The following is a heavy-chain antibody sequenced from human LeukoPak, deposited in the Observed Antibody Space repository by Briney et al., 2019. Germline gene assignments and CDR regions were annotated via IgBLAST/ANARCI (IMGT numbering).Heavy chain of an antibody. CDR1: GGSISSGSYY. Sequence: SQTLSLTCTVSGGSISSGSYYWSWIRQPPGKGLEWIGYIYYSGSTNYNPSLKSRVTISVDTSKNQFSLKLSSVTAADTAVYYCARAAYSSSMFDYWGQGTLVTVSS. J-gene: IGHJ4*02. CDR3: ARAAYSSSMFDY. D-gene: IGHD6-6*01. V-gene: IGHV4-61*01. CDR2: IYYSGST.